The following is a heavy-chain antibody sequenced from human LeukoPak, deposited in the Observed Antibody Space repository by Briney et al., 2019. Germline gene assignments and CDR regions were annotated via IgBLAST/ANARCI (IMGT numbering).Heavy chain of an antibody. CDR3: ARETSIAAAGQLDY. Sequence: ASVKVSCKASGYTFTSYYMHWVRQAPGQGLEWMGVINPSGGSTSYAQRFQDRVTMTRDTSTSTVYMELSSLRSEDTALYYCARETSIAAAGQLDYWGQGTLVTVSS. V-gene: IGHV1-46*01. J-gene: IGHJ4*02. CDR2: INPSGGST. D-gene: IGHD6-13*01. CDR1: GYTFTSYY.